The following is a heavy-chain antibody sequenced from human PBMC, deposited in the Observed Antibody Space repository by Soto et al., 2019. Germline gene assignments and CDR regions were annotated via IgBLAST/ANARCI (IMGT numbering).Heavy chain of an antibody. J-gene: IGHJ4*02. D-gene: IGHD1-26*01. CDR3: ARDRHGGAVDY. CDR1: GFAFSGYS. CDR2: INSSGKTI. V-gene: IGHV3-48*02. Sequence: EVQLVESGGGLVQSGGSLRLSCAASGFAFSGYSMSWVRQAPGQRLEWVAYINSSGKTIYYADSVKGRFTISRDNVKNSVYLQMNSLRDEDTAVYYCARDRHGGAVDYWGQGTLVLVSS.